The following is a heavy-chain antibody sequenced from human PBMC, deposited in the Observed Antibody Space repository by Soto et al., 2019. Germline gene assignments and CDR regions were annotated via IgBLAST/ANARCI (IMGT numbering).Heavy chain of an antibody. CDR2: TYYRSKWYN. CDR1: GESVSSNSAA. J-gene: IGHJ4*02. Sequence: SQTLSLTCAISGESVSSNSAAWNWIRQSPSRGLEWLGRTYYRSKWYNDYAVSVKSRITINPDTSKNQFSLQLNSVTPEDTAVYYCARDYLSNRGSGWPLDYWGQGTLVTVSS. CDR3: ARDYLSNRGSGWPLDY. D-gene: IGHD6-19*01. V-gene: IGHV6-1*01.